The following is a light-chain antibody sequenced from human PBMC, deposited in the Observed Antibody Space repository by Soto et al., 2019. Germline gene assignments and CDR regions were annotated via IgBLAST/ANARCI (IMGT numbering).Light chain of an antibody. CDR2: SNN. V-gene: IGLV1-47*02. Sequence: QSVLTQPPSASGTPGQRVTISCSGSSSNIGSNYVYWYQQLPGTAPKLLIYSNNQRPSGVPDRFFGSKSGTSASLAISGLRSEDEADYYCAAWDDSLSGAYVFGTGTKVTVL. CDR1: SSNIGSNY. J-gene: IGLJ1*01. CDR3: AAWDDSLSGAYV.